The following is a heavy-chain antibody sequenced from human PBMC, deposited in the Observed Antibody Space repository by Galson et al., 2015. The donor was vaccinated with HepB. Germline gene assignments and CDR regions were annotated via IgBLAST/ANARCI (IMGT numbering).Heavy chain of an antibody. V-gene: IGHV3-7*01. CDR3: AIELTVTTDY. D-gene: IGHD4-17*01. Sequence: SLRLSCAASGFTFTNFWMSWVRQAPGKGLEWVANIKQDGSEKNYVDSVKGRFTISRDNAKSFLYLQMNSLRAEDTAVYYCAIELTVTTDYCGQGTLVTVSS. CDR2: IKQDGSEK. J-gene: IGHJ4*02. CDR1: GFTFTNFW.